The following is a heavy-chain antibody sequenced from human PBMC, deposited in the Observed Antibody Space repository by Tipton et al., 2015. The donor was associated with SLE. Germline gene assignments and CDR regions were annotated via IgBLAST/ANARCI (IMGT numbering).Heavy chain of an antibody. D-gene: IGHD6-19*01. Sequence: LSLTCSVSGASISSHYWRWIRQPPGKGMEWIGEINHSGSTNYNPSLKSRVTISVDKSKKQFSLKLRSVTAADTAVYYCARALSSGWYYYWGQGTLVTVSS. J-gene: IGHJ4*02. V-gene: IGHV4-34*01. CDR1: GASISSHY. CDR3: ARALSSGWYYY. CDR2: INHSGST.